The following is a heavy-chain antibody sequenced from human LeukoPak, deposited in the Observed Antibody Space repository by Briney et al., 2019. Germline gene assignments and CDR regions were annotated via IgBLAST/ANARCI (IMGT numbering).Heavy chain of an antibody. CDR1: GGSFSGYY. CDR2: INHSGST. Sequence: SETLSLTCAVYGGSFSGYYWSWIRQPPGKGLEWIGGINHSGSTNYNPSLKSRVTISVDTSKNQFSLKLSSVTAADTAVYYSARHSPDFSSAYHCVDPGRQGPLATASS. D-gene: IGHD3-3*01. CDR3: ARHSPDFSSAYHCVDP. J-gene: IGHJ5*02. V-gene: IGHV4-34*01.